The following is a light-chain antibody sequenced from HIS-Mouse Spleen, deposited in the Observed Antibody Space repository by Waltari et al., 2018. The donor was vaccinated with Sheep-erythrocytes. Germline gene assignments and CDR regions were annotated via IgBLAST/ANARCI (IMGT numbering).Light chain of an antibody. J-gene: IGKJ1*01. Sequence: LSPGERATLSCRASQSVSSSYLAWYQQKPGQAPRLLIYGASSRATGIPDRFSGSGSGTDFTLTISRLEPEDFAVYYCQQYGSSLRTFGQGTKVEIK. V-gene: IGKV3-20*01. CDR1: QSVSSSY. CDR2: GAS. CDR3: QQYGSSLRT.